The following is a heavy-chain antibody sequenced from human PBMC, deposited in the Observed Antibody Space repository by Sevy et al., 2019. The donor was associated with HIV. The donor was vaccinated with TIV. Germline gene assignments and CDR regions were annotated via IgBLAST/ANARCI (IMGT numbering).Heavy chain of an antibody. Sequence: SETLSLTCTVSGGSINSLYWNWIRQPPGKGLEWIANIYYNGHINYNPSLKSRVTLSLDKSKNQFSLRLSSVTAADTAMYYCAGENAWGRGYSWGQGTLVTVSS. D-gene: IGHD1-26*01. CDR2: IYYNGHI. CDR3: AGENAWGRGYS. CDR1: GGSINSLY. J-gene: IGHJ4*02. V-gene: IGHV4-59*08.